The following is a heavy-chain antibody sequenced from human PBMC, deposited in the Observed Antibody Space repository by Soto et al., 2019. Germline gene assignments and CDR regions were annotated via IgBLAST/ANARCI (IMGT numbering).Heavy chain of an antibody. D-gene: IGHD2-21*02. CDR3: ARSIVVVTAADY. Sequence: QVQLVQSGAEVKKPGASVKVSCKASGYTFTSYAMHWVRQAPGQRLEWMGWINAGNGNTKYSQKFQGRVTITRDTSASTAYMELRRLRSADTAVYYCARSIVVVTAADYWGQGALVTVSS. CDR1: GYTFTSYA. J-gene: IGHJ4*02. V-gene: IGHV1-3*01. CDR2: INAGNGNT.